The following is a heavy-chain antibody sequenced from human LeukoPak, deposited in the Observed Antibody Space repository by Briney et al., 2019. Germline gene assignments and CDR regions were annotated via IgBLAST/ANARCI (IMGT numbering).Heavy chain of an antibody. D-gene: IGHD6-13*01. CDR3: ARERAAAGIDY. CDR2: ISSSGSTI. CDR1: GFTFSDCY. J-gene: IGHJ4*02. Sequence: GGSLRLSCAASGFTFSDCYMSWIRQAPGKGLEWVSYISSSGSTIYYADSVKGRFTIPRDNAKNSLYLQMNSLRAEDTAVYYCARERAAAGIDYWGQGTLVTVSS. V-gene: IGHV3-11*01.